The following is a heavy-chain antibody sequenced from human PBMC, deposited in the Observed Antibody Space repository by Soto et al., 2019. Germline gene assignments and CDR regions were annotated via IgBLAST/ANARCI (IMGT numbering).Heavy chain of an antibody. D-gene: IGHD1-26*01. CDR3: ARDGVGHTTFFGYFDY. CDR1: GFTFSGLG. CDR2: IRYDGSNI. Sequence: QVQLVESGGGVVQPGRSLRLSCAASGFTFSGLGMHWVRQAPGKGLEWVAVIRYDGSNIYYADAVKGRFTISRDNSKDALYLLMNRLRADDTAVYYCARDGVGHTTFFGYFDYWGQGALVTVSS. J-gene: IGHJ4*02. V-gene: IGHV3-33*01.